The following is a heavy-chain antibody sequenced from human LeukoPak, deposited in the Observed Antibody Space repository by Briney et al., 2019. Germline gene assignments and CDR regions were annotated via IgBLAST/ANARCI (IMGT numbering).Heavy chain of an antibody. V-gene: IGHV4-59*01. J-gene: IGHJ4*02. CDR2: IYYSGST. Sequence: PSETLSLTCTVSGGSISSYYWSWIRQPPGKGLEWIGYIYYSGSTNYNPSLKSRVTISVDTSKNQFSLKLSSVTAADTAVYYCARVRYYYDSSGYSYFDYWGQGTPVTVSS. D-gene: IGHD3-22*01. CDR1: GGSISSYY. CDR3: ARVRYYYDSSGYSYFDY.